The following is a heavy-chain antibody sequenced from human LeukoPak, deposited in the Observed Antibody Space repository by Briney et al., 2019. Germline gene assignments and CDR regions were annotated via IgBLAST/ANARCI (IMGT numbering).Heavy chain of an antibody. D-gene: IGHD1-26*01. V-gene: IGHV1-2*02. Sequence: ASVKVSCKASGYTFTGYYMHWVRQAPGQGLERMGWINPNSGGTNYAQKFQGRVTMTRDTSISTAYMELSRLRSDDTAVYYCARERGGGSYGYYYYYMDVWGKGTTVTVSS. J-gene: IGHJ6*03. CDR2: INPNSGGT. CDR1: GYTFTGYY. CDR3: ARERGGGSYGYYYYYMDV.